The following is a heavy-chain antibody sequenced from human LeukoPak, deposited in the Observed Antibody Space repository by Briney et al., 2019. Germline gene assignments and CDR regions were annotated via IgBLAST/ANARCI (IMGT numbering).Heavy chain of an antibody. CDR1: GFTFSSYS. D-gene: IGHD1-1*01. CDR2: ISNSDGNT. J-gene: IGHJ5*02. CDR3: AKATGTLGA. Sequence: PGGSLRLSCAASGFTFSSYSMNWVRQAPGKGLEWVSTISNSDGNTYYADPVKGRFTISRDNPKNTLYLQMNSLTAEDTAVYYCAKATGTLGAWGQGTLVTVSS. V-gene: IGHV3-23*01.